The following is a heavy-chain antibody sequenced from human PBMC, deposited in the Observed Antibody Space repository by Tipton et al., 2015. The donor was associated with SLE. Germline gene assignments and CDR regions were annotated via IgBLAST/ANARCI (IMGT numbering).Heavy chain of an antibody. Sequence: TLSLTCTVSGYSISSGYYWGWIRQPPGKGLEWIGSIYYSGSTYYNPSLKSRVTISVDTSKNQFSLKLSSVTAADTAVYYCARGRLRKTVIAAAGGDYWGQGTLVTVSS. J-gene: IGHJ4*02. CDR3: ARGRLRKTVIAAAGGDY. V-gene: IGHV4-38-2*02. CDR1: GYSISSGYY. CDR2: IYYSGST. D-gene: IGHD6-13*01.